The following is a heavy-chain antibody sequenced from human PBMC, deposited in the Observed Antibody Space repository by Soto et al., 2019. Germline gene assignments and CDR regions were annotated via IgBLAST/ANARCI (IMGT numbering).Heavy chain of an antibody. J-gene: IGHJ6*02. CDR2: ISGSGGST. Sequence: GGSLRLSCAASGFTFSSYAMSWVCQAPGKGLEWVSAISGSGGSTYYADSVKGRFTISRDNSKNTLYLQMNSLRAEDTAVYYCAKDLLGYCSSTSCYVYYYYGMDVWGQGTTVTVSS. CDR3: AKDLLGYCSSTSCYVYYYYGMDV. CDR1: GFTFSSYA. V-gene: IGHV3-23*01. D-gene: IGHD2-2*01.